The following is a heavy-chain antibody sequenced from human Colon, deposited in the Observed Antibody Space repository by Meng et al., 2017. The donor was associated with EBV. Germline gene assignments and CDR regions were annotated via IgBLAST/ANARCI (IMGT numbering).Heavy chain of an antibody. Sequence: QGRLVESGGGVAQPGRSLRLSCVASGFTFRSYDMHWVRQAPGKGPEWVAVISTDGNNKDYVDAVRGRFTISRDNSKNTVHLQMDSLRPEDTAVYYCARDRGGFWGQGTLVTVSS. CDR3: ARDRGGF. CDR1: GFTFRSYD. J-gene: IGHJ4*02. CDR2: ISTDGNNK. V-gene: IGHV3-30-3*01. D-gene: IGHD3-10*01.